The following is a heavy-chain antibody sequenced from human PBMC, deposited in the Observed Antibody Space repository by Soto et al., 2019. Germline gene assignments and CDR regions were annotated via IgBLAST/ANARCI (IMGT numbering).Heavy chain of an antibody. CDR3: AHRVLRTVFGLVTTTSIYFDF. CDR2: IYWDDDK. Sequence: QITLNESGPTVVRPTETLTLTCRFSGFSLTTSGVGVGWIRQSPGKAPEWLALIYWDDDKRYSASLKSRLTISKGTSKNQVVLTVSDLHPTDTATYYCAHRVLRTVFGLVTTTSIYFDFWGQGTPVAVSS. V-gene: IGHV2-5*02. D-gene: IGHD3-3*01. CDR1: GFSLTTSGVG. J-gene: IGHJ4*02.